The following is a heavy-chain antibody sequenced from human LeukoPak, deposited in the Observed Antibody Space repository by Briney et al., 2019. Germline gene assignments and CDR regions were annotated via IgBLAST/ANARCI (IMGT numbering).Heavy chain of an antibody. CDR3: AKDIATITGTTFSFDY. V-gene: IGHV3-9*01. D-gene: IGHD1-7*01. Sequence: PGRSLRLSCAASGFTFDDYAMHWVRQAPGKGLEWVSGISWDSGSIDYADSVKGRFTISRDNAKNSLYLQMNSLRPEDTALYYCAKDIATITGTTFSFDYWGQGTLVTVSS. J-gene: IGHJ4*02. CDR1: GFTFDDYA. CDR2: ISWDSGSI.